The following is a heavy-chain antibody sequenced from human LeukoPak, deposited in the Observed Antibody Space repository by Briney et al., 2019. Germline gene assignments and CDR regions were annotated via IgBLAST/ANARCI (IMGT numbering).Heavy chain of an antibody. CDR2: INPNSGVT. CDR3: AKGATEGYYYYYGLDV. Sequence: GASVKVSCKASGYTFTGFYLHWERQAPGQGLEWMGWINPNSGVTSYAQKFQDRVTLTRDTSTTTAYMDLSGLRPDDTAVFYCAKGATEGYYYYYGLDVWGQGTTVTVSS. CDR1: GYTFTGFY. V-gene: IGHV1-2*02. J-gene: IGHJ6*02.